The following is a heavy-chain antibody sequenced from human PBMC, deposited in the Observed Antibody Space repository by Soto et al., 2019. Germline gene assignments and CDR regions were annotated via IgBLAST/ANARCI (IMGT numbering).Heavy chain of an antibody. CDR1: GFTFSSYR. J-gene: IGHJ5*02. D-gene: IGHD2-2*01. CDR2: ISYDGSNK. CDR3: AKGGICISTRCHPINGFDP. V-gene: IGHV3-30*18. Sequence: GGSLRLSCAASGFTFSSYRMHWVRQAPCKGQEWVAVISYDGSNKYYADSVKGRFTISRDNSKNTLYLQMNSLRAEDTAVYYCAKGGICISTRCHPINGFDPWGQGT.